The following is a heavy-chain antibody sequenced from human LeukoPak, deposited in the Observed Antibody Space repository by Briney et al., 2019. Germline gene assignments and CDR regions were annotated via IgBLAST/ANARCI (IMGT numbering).Heavy chain of an antibody. Sequence: GESLKISCKGSGYSFTSYWIGWVRQMPGKGLEWMGIIYPGDSDTRYSPSFQGQVTISADKSISTAYLQWSSLKASDTAMYYCARHEDTVVVPAAHGAFDIWGQGTMVTVSS. CDR1: GYSFTSYW. D-gene: IGHD2-2*01. V-gene: IGHV5-51*01. J-gene: IGHJ3*02. CDR2: IYPGDSDT. CDR3: ARHEDTVVVPAAHGAFDI.